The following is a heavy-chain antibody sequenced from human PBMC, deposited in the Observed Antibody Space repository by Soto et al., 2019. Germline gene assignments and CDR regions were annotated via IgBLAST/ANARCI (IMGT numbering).Heavy chain of an antibody. CDR1: GGSISSSTYY. D-gene: IGHD3-3*01. CDR3: ARHWRYDFWSVYYTDQFDY. Sequence: PSETLSLTSTVSGGSISSSTYYWGWIRQPPGKGLEWIGSIYYSGTTYYNPSLKSRVSISVDTSKNQFSLKLSSVTAADTAVYYCARHWRYDFWSVYYTDQFDYWGQGTLVTVSS. V-gene: IGHV4-39*01. J-gene: IGHJ4*02. CDR2: IYYSGTT.